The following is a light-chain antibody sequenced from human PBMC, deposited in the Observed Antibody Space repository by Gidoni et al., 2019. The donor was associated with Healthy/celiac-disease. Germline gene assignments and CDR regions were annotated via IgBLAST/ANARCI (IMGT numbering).Light chain of an antibody. V-gene: IGKV1-39*01. J-gene: IGKJ3*01. CDR1: QSISSY. CDR3: QQSYSTLLFT. Sequence: DIQMAQSPSSLSASVGDRVTITCRASQSISSYLNWYQQKPGKAPKRLIYAASSLQSGVPSRFSGSGSGTDFTLTISSLQPEDFATDYCQQSYSTLLFTFGPGTKVEIK. CDR2: AAS.